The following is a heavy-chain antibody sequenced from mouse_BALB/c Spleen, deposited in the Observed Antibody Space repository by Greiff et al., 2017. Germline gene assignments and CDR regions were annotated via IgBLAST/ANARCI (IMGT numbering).Heavy chain of an antibody. CDR3: ARLYYGNYGGSMDY. Sequence: EVQLVESGPSLVKPSQTLSLTCSVTGDSITSGYWNWIRKFPGNKLEYMGYMSYSGSTYYNPSLKSRISITRDTSKNHYYLQLNSVTTEDTATYYCARLYYGNYGGSMDYWGQGTSVTVSS. V-gene: IGHV3-8*02. CDR1: GDSITSGY. D-gene: IGHD2-1*01. CDR2: MSYSGST. J-gene: IGHJ4*01.